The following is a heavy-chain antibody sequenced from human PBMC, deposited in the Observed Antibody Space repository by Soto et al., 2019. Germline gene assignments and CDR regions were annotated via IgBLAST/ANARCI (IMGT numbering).Heavy chain of an antibody. Sequence: GESLKISCKGSGYSFTSYWIGWVRQMPGKGLEWMGIIYPGDSDTRYSPSFQGQVTISADKSISTAYLQWSSLKASDTAMYYCARHRWSSGYYDYYGMDVWGQGTTVTVSS. CDR2: IYPGDSDT. J-gene: IGHJ6*02. CDR1: GYSFTSYW. V-gene: IGHV5-51*01. D-gene: IGHD3-22*01. CDR3: ARHRWSSGYYDYYGMDV.